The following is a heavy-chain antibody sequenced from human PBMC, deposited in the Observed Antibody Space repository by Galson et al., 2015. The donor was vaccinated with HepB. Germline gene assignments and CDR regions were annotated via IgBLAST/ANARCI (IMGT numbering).Heavy chain of an antibody. V-gene: IGHV4-59*12. CDR2: IYDSGST. J-gene: IGHJ6*02. CDR3: ASSTTIFGENYYGLDV. D-gene: IGHD3-3*01. CDR1: GGPISNYY. Sequence: ETLSLTCTVSGGPISNYYWTWIRQSPGTGLEWIGYIYDSGSTYYNPSLKSRITISLDTSKNQFSLKLSSVTAADTAVYYCASSTTIFGENYYGLDVWGQGTTVTVSS.